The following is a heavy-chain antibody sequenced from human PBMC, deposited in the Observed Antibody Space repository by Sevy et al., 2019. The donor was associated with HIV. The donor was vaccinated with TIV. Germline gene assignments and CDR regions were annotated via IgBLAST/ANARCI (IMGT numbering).Heavy chain of an antibody. V-gene: IGHV3-33*01. J-gene: IGHJ4*02. CDR1: GFTFSSYG. CDR3: ARGAGYYDSSGYYYDYFDY. D-gene: IGHD3-22*01. Sequence: GGSLRLSCAASGFTFSSYGMHWVRQAPGKGLEWVAVIWYDGSNKYYADSVKGRFTISRDNSKNTLYLQMNSLRAEDTAVYYCARGAGYYDSSGYYYDYFDYWGQGTLVTVSS. CDR2: IWYDGSNK.